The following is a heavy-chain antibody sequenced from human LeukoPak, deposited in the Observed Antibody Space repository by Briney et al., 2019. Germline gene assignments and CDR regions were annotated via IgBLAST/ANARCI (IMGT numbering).Heavy chain of an antibody. J-gene: IGHJ4*02. CDR2: IYYSGST. CDR1: GGSISSSSYY. CDR3: ARHVEGYDSGGYGYYFDY. Sequence: SETLSLTCTVSGGSISSSSYYWGWIRQPPGKGLEWIGSIYYSGSTYYNPSLKSRVTISVDTSKNQFSLKLSSVTAADTAVYYCARHVEGYDSGGYGYYFDYWGQGTLVTVSS. V-gene: IGHV4-39*01. D-gene: IGHD3-22*01.